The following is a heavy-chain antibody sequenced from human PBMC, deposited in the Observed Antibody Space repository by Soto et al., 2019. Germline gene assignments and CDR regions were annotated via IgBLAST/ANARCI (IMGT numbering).Heavy chain of an antibody. V-gene: IGHV4-31*03. CDR3: ARVPKYYDSSGYLRAFDI. J-gene: IGHJ3*02. CDR2: VYYSGST. D-gene: IGHD3-22*01. CDR1: GGCISSGGYY. Sequence: PSETLSLTCTVSGGCISSGGYYWSWSRQHPGKGMVWIGYVYYSGSTYYNPSLKSRITISVETSKKQFSLKLSSVTAAGTAVYYCARVPKYYDSSGYLRAFDIWGQGTMVTVSS.